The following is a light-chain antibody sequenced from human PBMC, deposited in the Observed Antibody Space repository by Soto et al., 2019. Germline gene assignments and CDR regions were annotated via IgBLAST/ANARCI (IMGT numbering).Light chain of an antibody. Sequence: ETVLTQSPGTLSLSPVERATLSCRASQTIRSNYLAWYRQTPGQAPRLLIYGASNRATGIADRFSGSGSGTDFTLIISRLEPEDFALYYCHQYGSSPWTFGQGTKVEIK. CDR3: HQYGSSPWT. V-gene: IGKV3-20*01. CDR1: QTIRSNY. J-gene: IGKJ1*01. CDR2: GAS.